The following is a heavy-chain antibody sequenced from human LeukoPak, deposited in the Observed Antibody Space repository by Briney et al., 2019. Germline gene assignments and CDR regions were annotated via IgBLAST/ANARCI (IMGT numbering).Heavy chain of an antibody. Sequence: SETLSLTCTVSGGSISSGSYYWSWIRQPAGKGLEWIGRIYTSGSTNYNPSLKSRVTISVDTSKNQFSLKLSSVTAADTAVYYCARTRTWRGNYYYYYMDVWGKGTTVTISS. V-gene: IGHV4-61*02. J-gene: IGHJ6*03. CDR1: GGSISSGSYY. CDR3: ARTRTWRGNYYYYYMDV. D-gene: IGHD1-1*01. CDR2: IYTSGST.